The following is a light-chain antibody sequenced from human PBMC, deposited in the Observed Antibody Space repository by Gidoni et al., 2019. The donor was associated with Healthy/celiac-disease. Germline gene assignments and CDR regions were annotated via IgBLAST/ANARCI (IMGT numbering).Light chain of an antibody. CDR2: GAS. J-gene: IGKJ4*01. CDR3: QQYNNWPPELT. CDR1: QSVSSN. V-gene: IGKV3-15*01. Sequence: VMTQSPATLSVSPGERATLSCRASQSVSSNLAWYQQKPGQAPRLLIYGASTRATGIPARFSGSGSGTEFTITISSLQSEDFAVYYCQQYNNWPPELTFGGGTKVEIK.